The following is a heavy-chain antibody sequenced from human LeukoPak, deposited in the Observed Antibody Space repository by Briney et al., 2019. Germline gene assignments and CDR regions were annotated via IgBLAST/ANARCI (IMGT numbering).Heavy chain of an antibody. D-gene: IGHD2-15*01. CDR1: GYTFTSYG. V-gene: IGHV1-18*01. Sequence: ASVKVSCKASGYTFTSYGISWVRQAPGQGPEWMGWISAYNGNTNYAQKLQGRVTMTTDTSTSTAYMELRSLRSDDTAVYYCARGLYCSGGSCYYWFDPWGQGTLVTVSS. CDR3: ARGLYCSGGSCYYWFDP. J-gene: IGHJ5*02. CDR2: ISAYNGNT.